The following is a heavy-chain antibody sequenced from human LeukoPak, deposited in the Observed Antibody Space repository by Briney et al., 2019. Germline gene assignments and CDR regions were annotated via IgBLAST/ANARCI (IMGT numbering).Heavy chain of an antibody. Sequence: SETLSLTCAVYGGSFSGYYWSWIRQPPGKGLEWIGEINHSGSTNYNPPLKSRVTISVDTSKNQFSLKLSSVTAADTAVYYCARGQLWFNSDDAFDIWGQGTMVTVSS. D-gene: IGHD5-18*01. V-gene: IGHV4-34*01. CDR3: ARGQLWFNSDDAFDI. CDR1: GGSFSGYY. J-gene: IGHJ3*02. CDR2: INHSGST.